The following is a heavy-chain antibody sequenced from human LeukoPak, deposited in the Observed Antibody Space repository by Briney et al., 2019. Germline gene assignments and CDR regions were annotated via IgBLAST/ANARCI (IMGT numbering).Heavy chain of an antibody. CDR2: ISYDGSNK. Sequence: GRSLRLSCAASGFTFSSYAMHWVRQTPGKGLEWVAVISYDGSNKYYADSVKGRFSISRDNSKNTLFLQMNSLRAEDTAVYYCVKVRGNMILTPGDYWGQGTLVTVSS. J-gene: IGHJ4*02. D-gene: IGHD3-10*01. CDR3: VKVRGNMILTPGDY. CDR1: GFTFSSYA. V-gene: IGHV3-30-3*01.